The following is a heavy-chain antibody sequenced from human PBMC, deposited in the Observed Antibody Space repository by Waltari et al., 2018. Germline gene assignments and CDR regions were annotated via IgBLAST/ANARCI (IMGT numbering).Heavy chain of an antibody. CDR3: ASTAGMTTVTADY. V-gene: IGHV1-69*01. D-gene: IGHD4-17*01. Sequence: GGTFSSYAISWVRQAPGQGLEWMGGIIPIFGTANYAQKFQGRVTITADESTSTAYMELSSLRSEDTAVYYCASTAGMTTVTADYWGQGTLVTVSS. CDR1: GGTFSSYA. CDR2: IIPIFGTA. J-gene: IGHJ4*02.